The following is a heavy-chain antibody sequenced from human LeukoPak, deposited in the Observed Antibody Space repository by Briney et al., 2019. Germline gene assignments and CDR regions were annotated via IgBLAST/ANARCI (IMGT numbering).Heavy chain of an antibody. Sequence: SETLSLTCTVSGGSISRGAYYWSWVRQPAGKGLEWIGRVYSSGSTNYNPSLKSRVTISVDTSKNQFSLRLTSVTAADTAVYYCARESPPFDFWGPGILVTVSS. CDR1: GGSISRGAYY. J-gene: IGHJ4*03. V-gene: IGHV4-61*02. CDR2: VYSSGST. CDR3: ARESPPFDF.